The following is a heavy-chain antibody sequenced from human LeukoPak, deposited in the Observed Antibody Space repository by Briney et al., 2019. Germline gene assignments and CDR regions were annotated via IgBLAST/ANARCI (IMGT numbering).Heavy chain of an antibody. CDR1: GYTFTSYG. J-gene: IGHJ6*03. V-gene: IGHV1-18*01. Sequence: ASVEVSCKASGYTFTSYGISWVRQAPGQGLEWMGWISAYNGNTNYAQKLQGRVTMTTDTSTSTAYMELRSLRSDDTAVYYCARDYDYVWGSSYYMDVWGKATTVTDSS. CDR3: ARDYDYVWGSSYYMDV. CDR2: ISAYNGNT. D-gene: IGHD3-16*01.